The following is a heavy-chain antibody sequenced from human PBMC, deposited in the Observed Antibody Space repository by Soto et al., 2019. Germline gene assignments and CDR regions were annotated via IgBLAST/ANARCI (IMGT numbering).Heavy chain of an antibody. Sequence: QVQLVQSGAEVKKPGASVKVSCKASGYIFTSYNINWVRQAAGHGLEWMGWVNPDSGHTVYAQKFQGRVTMTRDTSLGTAHMELRSLTPDDTAVYYCARSAPFSNAALESLYYMDVWGKGASVTVSS. V-gene: IGHV1-8*02. CDR1: GYIFTSYN. CDR3: ARSAPFSNAALESLYYMDV. D-gene: IGHD4-4*01. CDR2: VNPDSGHT. J-gene: IGHJ6*03.